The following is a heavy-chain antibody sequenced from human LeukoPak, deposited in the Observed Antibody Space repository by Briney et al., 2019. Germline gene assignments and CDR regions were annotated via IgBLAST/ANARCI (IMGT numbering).Heavy chain of an antibody. CDR1: GFTFSSYA. CDR2: ISGSGGST. D-gene: IGHD5-24*01. V-gene: IGHV3-23*01. CDR3: AKRGRDGYNYDF. J-gene: IGHJ4*02. Sequence: GGSLRLSCTASGFTFSSYAMSWVRQAPGKGLEWVSDISGSGGSTYYADSVKGRFTISRDNPKNTLYLQMNSLRAEDTAVYYCAKRGRDGYNYDFWGQGTLVTVSS.